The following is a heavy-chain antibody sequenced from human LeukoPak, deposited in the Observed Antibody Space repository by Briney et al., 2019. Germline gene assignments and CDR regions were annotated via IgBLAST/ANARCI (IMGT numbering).Heavy chain of an antibody. CDR3: ARDLMEFYLGSPLAFDY. Sequence: GGSLRLSCAASGFTFSSYGMHWVRQAPGKGLEWVAVIWYDGSNKYYADSVKGRFTISRDNSKNTLYLQMNSLRAEDTAVYYCARDLMEFYLGSPLAFDYWGQGTLVTVSS. J-gene: IGHJ4*02. CDR2: IWYDGSNK. CDR1: GFTFSSYG. D-gene: IGHD1-26*01. V-gene: IGHV3-33*01.